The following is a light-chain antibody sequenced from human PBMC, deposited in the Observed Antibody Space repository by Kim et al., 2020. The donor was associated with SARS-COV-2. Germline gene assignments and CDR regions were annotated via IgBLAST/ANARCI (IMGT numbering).Light chain of an antibody. CDR2: GAS. Sequence: EIVLTQSPGTLSLSPGERATLSCRASQSVSSTNLAWYQQKPGQAPRLLINGASGRATGIPDRFSGSGSGTDFTLTISRLEPEDFAVYYCQLYGSSRYTFGQGTKLEI. J-gene: IGKJ2*01. CDR3: QLYGSSRYT. V-gene: IGKV3-20*01. CDR1: QSVSSTN.